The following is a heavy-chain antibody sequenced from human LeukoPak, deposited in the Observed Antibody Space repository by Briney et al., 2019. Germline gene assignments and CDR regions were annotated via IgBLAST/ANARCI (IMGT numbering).Heavy chain of an antibody. CDR3: ARDRCSSTSCYNDYYYYMDV. D-gene: IGHD2-2*02. Sequence: ASVKVSCKASGYTFTSYYMHWVRQAPGQGLEWMGIINPSGGSTSYAQKFQGRVTMTRDMSTSTVYMELSSLRSEDTAVYYCARDRCSSTSCYNDYYYYMDVWGQGTTVTVS. J-gene: IGHJ6*03. V-gene: IGHV1-46*01. CDR1: GYTFTSYY. CDR2: INPSGGST.